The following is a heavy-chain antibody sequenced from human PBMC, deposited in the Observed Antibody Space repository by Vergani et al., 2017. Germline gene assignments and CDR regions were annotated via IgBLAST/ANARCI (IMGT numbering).Heavy chain of an antibody. CDR2: IYYSGST. V-gene: IGHV4-59*08. J-gene: IGHJ4*02. CDR1: GGSISRYY. CDR3: ARRGDGYNYFHYDY. D-gene: IGHD5-24*01. Sequence: QVQLQESGPGLVKPSETLSLTCTVSGGSISRYYWSWIRQPPGKGLEWIGYIYYSGSTNYNPSLKSRVTKSVDTSKNQFSLKLSSVTAADTAVYYCARRGDGYNYFHYDYWGQGTLVTVSS.